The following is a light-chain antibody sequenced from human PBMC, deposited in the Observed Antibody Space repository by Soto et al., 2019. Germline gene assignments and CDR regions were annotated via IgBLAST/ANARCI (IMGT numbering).Light chain of an antibody. CDR2: DAS. J-gene: IGKJ4*01. Sequence: EIVLTQSPATLSLSPGERATLSCRASQSINSFLVWYQQKPGQAPRLLIYDASNRATGIPARFSGSGSGTDFTLTISSLEPEDFAVYYCQQRSNWPFLTFGGGTKLEIK. V-gene: IGKV3-11*01. CDR3: QQRSNWPFLT. CDR1: QSINSF.